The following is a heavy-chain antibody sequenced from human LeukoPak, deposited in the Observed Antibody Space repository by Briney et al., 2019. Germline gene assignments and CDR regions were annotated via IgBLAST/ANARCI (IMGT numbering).Heavy chain of an antibody. Sequence: ASVKVSCKASGYTFTSYDINWVRQATGQGLGWMGWMNPNSGNTGYAQKFQGRVTMTRNTSISTAYMELSSLRSEDTAVYYCARGKRRTIFGVVTAYGMDVWGQGTTVTVSS. CDR1: GYTFTSYD. CDR3: ARGKRRTIFGVVTAYGMDV. J-gene: IGHJ6*02. CDR2: MNPNSGNT. D-gene: IGHD3-3*01. V-gene: IGHV1-8*01.